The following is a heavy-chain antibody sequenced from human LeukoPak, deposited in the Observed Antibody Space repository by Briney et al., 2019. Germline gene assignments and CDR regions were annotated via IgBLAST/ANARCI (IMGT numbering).Heavy chain of an antibody. Sequence: SETLSLTCAVSGGSISSSNWWSWVRQPPGKGLEWIGEIYHSGSTNYNPSLKSRVTISVDTSKNQFSLKLSSVTAADTAVYYCARSPRRAAIHFDYWGQGTLVTVSS. V-gene: IGHV4-4*02. CDR1: GGSISSSNW. J-gene: IGHJ4*02. CDR3: ARSPRRAAIHFDY. D-gene: IGHD2-2*02. CDR2: IYHSGST.